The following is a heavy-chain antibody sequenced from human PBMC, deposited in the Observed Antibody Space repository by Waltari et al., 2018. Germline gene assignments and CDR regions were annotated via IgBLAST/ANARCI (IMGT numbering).Heavy chain of an antibody. CDR1: GGSFSGYY. V-gene: IGHV4-34*01. CDR3: ARRGAVAAHDY. Sequence: QVQLQQWGAGLLKPSETLSLTCAVYGGSFSGYYWSWIRQPPGKGLEWIGEINHSGSTNYNPALKSRVTISVDTSKNQFSLKLSSVTAADTAVYYCARRGAVAAHDYWGQGTLVTVSS. D-gene: IGHD6-19*01. J-gene: IGHJ4*02. CDR2: INHSGST.